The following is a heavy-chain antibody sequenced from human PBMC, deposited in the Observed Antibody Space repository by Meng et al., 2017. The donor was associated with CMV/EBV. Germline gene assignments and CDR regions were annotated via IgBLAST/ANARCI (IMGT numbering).Heavy chain of an antibody. CDR2: ISYDGSNK. V-gene: IGHV3-30*04. CDR1: GFTFSSYA. J-gene: IGHJ4*02. D-gene: IGHD1-26*01. Sequence: LTCAASGFTFSSYAMHWVRQAPGKGLEWVAVISYDGSNKYYADSVKGRFTISRDNSKNTLYLQMNSLRAEDTAVYYCARGGVGWELLGSPFDYWGQGTLVTVSS. CDR3: ARGGVGWELLGSPFDY.